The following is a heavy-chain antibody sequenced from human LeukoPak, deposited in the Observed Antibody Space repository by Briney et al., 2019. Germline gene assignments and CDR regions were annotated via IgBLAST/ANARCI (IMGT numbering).Heavy chain of an antibody. CDR3: ARGRDGYINLASYYFDY. CDR2: IYSSGGT. J-gene: IGHJ4*02. CDR1: GDSISSSSYY. D-gene: IGHD5-24*01. V-gene: IGHV4-39*07. Sequence: SETLSLTCTVSGDSISSSSYYWGWIRQPPGKGLEWIGSIYSSGGTYYNPSLKSRVTISVDTSKNQFSLKLSSVTAADTAVYYCARGRDGYINLASYYFDYWGQGTLVTVSS.